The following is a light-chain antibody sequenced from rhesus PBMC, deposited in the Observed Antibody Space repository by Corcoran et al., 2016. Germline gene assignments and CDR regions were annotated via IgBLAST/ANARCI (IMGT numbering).Light chain of an antibody. CDR3: QQHNSYPRT. V-gene: IGKV1-33*02. CDR2: GAS. J-gene: IGKJ1*01. Sequence: DIQMTQSPSSLSASVGDRVTITCQASQGISSWLAWYQQKPGKAPTLLIYGASRLQSGVPSRLSGSGSGAAFPLTISSLQPEDFATYFCQQHNSYPRTFGQGTRVEI. CDR1: QGISSW.